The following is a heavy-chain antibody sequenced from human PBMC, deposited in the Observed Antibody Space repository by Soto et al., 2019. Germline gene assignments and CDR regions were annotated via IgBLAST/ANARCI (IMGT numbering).Heavy chain of an antibody. Sequence: GGSLRLSCAASGFTFSSYAMSWVRQAPGKGLEWVSAISGSGGSTYYAVSVTGRFTISRDNYKNTLYLQMNTLRVEDTAEFKCAKGSGYFDCWGQGTLVTVSS. D-gene: IGHD6-25*01. CDR3: AKGSGYFDC. V-gene: IGHV3-23*01. CDR1: GFTFSSYA. CDR2: ISGSGGST. J-gene: IGHJ4*03.